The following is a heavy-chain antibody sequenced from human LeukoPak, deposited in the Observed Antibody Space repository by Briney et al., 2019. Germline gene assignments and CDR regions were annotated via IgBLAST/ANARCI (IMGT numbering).Heavy chain of an antibody. J-gene: IGHJ4*02. CDR3: ARIAAPGNRRLNF. Sequence: ASGKVSCKASGYTFTTYDINWVRQAAGQGLEWMGWMNPNSGNTGNAQKFQGRVTMTRNTSISTAYMELTSLTSEDTAVYFCARIAAPGNRRLNFWGQGTLVTVST. CDR2: MNPNSGNT. CDR1: GYTFTTYD. D-gene: IGHD6-13*01. V-gene: IGHV1-8*01.